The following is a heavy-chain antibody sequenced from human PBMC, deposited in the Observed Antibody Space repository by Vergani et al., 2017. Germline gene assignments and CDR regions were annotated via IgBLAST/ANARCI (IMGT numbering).Heavy chain of an antibody. J-gene: IGHJ6*02. V-gene: IGHV4-34*01. CDR1: GESFSGYS. Sequence: QVQLQQWGAGLLKPSETLSLTCAVYGESFSGYSWNWIRQPPGKGLERIGEINHSRSPNYNPSLKSRITISVDTSKNHFSLNLSSVTAADTAVYYCARALDRPKYYYYAMDVWGQGTTVTVSS. CDR2: INHSRSP. CDR3: ARALDRPKYYYYAMDV.